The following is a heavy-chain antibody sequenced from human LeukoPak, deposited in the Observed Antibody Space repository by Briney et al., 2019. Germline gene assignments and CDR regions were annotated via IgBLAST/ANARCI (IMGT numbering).Heavy chain of an antibody. CDR2: IKQDGSEK. J-gene: IGHJ4*02. Sequence: PGGSLRLSCAASGFTFSNYWMTWVRQAPGKGLEWVASIKQDGSEKYYVDSVKGRLTFSRDNAKNSLYLQMDSLRAEDTAVYYCARRIYGGYEFTIDYWGQGTLVTVSS. CDR3: ARRIYGGYEFTIDY. V-gene: IGHV3-7*01. D-gene: IGHD5-12*01. CDR1: GFTFSNYW.